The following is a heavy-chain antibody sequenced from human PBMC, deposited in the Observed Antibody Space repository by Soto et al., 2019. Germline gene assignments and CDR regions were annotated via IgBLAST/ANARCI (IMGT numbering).Heavy chain of an antibody. Sequence: SVKVSCKASGGTFSSYAISWVRQAPGQGLEWMGGIIPIFGTANYAQKFQGRVTITADESTSTAYMELSSLRSEDTAVYYGARGEKQLVGGGPELGNYYYYGMDVWGQGPRVTVS. CDR1: GGTFSSYA. V-gene: IGHV1-69*13. CDR2: IIPIFGTA. D-gene: IGHD6-13*01. J-gene: IGHJ6*02. CDR3: ARGEKQLVGGGPELGNYYYYGMDV.